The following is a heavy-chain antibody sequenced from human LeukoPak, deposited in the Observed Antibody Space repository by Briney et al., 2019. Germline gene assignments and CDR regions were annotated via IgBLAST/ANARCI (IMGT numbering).Heavy chain of an antibody. J-gene: IGHJ4*02. CDR1: GGSISSSSYY. Sequence: SETLSLTCTVSGGSISSSSYYWGWIRQPPGKGLKLTGSTYYSGSTYYNPSLKSRVTISVDTSKNQFSLKLSSVTAADTAVYYCARQGDFWSGYLGYWGQGTLVTVSS. V-gene: IGHV4-39*01. CDR2: TYYSGST. CDR3: ARQGDFWSGYLGY. D-gene: IGHD3-3*01.